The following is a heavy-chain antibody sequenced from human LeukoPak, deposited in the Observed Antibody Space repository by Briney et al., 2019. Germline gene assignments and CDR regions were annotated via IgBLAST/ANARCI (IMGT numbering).Heavy chain of an antibody. CDR3: ARDYRDSSAWYALGA. CDR1: GFSFDFDDYA. CDR2: INWNGGST. V-gene: IGHV3-20*01. J-gene: IGHJ5*02. Sequence: PGGSLRLSCTASGFSFDFDDYAMSWVRQVPGKGLEWVSGINWNGGSTGYADSVKGRFTISRDNAKNSLFLQMNSLRAEDTAFYHCARDYRDSSAWYALGAWGQGTLVTVSS. D-gene: IGHD6-19*01.